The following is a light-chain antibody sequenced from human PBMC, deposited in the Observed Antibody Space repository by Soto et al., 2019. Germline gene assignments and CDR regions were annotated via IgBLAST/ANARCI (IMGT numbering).Light chain of an antibody. CDR3: QQRSNWPPLIS. J-gene: IGKJ5*01. CDR1: QSVSSSY. V-gene: IGKV3-11*01. Sequence: EIVLTQSPATLSLSPGERATLSCRASQSVSSSYLAWYQQKPGQAPRLLIYDASNRATGIPARFSGSGSGTDFTLTISSLEPEDFAVYYCQQRSNWPPLISFGQGTRLEIK. CDR2: DAS.